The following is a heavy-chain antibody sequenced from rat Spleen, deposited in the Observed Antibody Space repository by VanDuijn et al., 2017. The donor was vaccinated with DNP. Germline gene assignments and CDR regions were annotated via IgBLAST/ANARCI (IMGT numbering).Heavy chain of an antibody. V-gene: IGHV5S10*01. CDR3: TSHHTTGDFDY. Sequence: EVSLVESGGGSVQPGRSLKLSCITSGFVFSEYNMAWVRQAPKKGLEWVADIIYDGGRTYYRDSVKGRFTISRDNAKNTLYLQMDSLMSEDTATHYCTSHHTTGDFDYWGQGVMVTVSS. D-gene: IGHD1-7*01. CDR2: IIYDGGRT. J-gene: IGHJ2*01. CDR1: GFVFSEYN.